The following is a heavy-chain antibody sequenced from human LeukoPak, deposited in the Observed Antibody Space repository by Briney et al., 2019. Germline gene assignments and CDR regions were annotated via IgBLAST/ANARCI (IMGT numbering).Heavy chain of an antibody. CDR2: TTAYNGNT. V-gene: IGHV1-18*04. CDR3: ARVLRLGEVSLGF. Sequence: ASVKVSCKASGYTFTSYYMHWVRQARGQGLEWMGWTTAYNGNTRIAEKFQARVTLTTDTATDTAFMELGSLRFDDTAVYYCARVLRLGEVSLGFWGQGTLVTVSS. J-gene: IGHJ4*02. CDR1: GYTFTSYY. D-gene: IGHD3-16*02.